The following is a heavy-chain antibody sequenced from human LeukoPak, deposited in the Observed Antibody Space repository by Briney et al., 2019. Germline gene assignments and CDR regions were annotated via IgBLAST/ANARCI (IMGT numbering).Heavy chain of an antibody. D-gene: IGHD4-17*01. CDR1: GFTFRSYG. CDR3: ARDLRGYYYFYADV. CDR2: ISYDGSNK. V-gene: IGHV3-30*03. J-gene: IGHJ6*03. Sequence: PGGSLRLSCAASGFTFRSYGMHWVRQAPGKGLEWVAVISYDGSNKYYADSVKGRFTISRDNAKNSLYLQMNSLRDEDTAVYYCARDLRGYYYFYADVWGQGTTVTVSS.